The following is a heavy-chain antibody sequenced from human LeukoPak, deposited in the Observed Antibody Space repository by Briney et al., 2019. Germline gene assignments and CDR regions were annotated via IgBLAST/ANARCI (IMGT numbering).Heavy chain of an antibody. Sequence: GESLKISCQASGYFFTSHWIGWVRQMPGKGLEWMGIINPSDSDTRYSPSFQGQVTISADKSISTVYLQWSSLKASDTAKYYCAKGYSRVDHWGQGTLVTVSS. V-gene: IGHV5-51*01. CDR1: GYFFTSHW. CDR2: INPSDSDT. CDR3: AKGYSRVDH. D-gene: IGHD5-12*01. J-gene: IGHJ4*02.